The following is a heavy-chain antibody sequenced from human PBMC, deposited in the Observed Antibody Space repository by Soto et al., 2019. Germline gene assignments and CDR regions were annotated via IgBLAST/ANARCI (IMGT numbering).Heavy chain of an antibody. CDR1: GGTFSSYT. J-gene: IGHJ6*02. Sequence: QVQPVQSGAEVKKPGSSVKVSCKASGGTFSSYTISWVRQAPGQGLEWMGRIIPILGIANYAQKFQGRVTITADKSTSTAYMELSSMRSEDTDGYYCARGLVVPAAPLSYYYYGMDVWGQGTTVTVSS. CDR2: IIPILGIA. V-gene: IGHV1-69*02. CDR3: ARGLVVPAAPLSYYYYGMDV. D-gene: IGHD2-2*01.